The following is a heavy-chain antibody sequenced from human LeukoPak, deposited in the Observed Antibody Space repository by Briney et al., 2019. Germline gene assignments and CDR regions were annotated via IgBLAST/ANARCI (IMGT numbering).Heavy chain of an antibody. D-gene: IGHD5-18*01. J-gene: IGHJ4*02. V-gene: IGHV1-69*13. CDR2: IIPIFGTA. Sequence: GASVKVSCKASGYTFTSYAMNWVRQAPGQGLEWMGGIIPIFGTANYAQKFQGRVTITADESTSTAYMELSSLRSEDTAVYYCAREGDTADYWGQGTLVTVSS. CDR3: AREGDTADY. CDR1: GYTFTSYA.